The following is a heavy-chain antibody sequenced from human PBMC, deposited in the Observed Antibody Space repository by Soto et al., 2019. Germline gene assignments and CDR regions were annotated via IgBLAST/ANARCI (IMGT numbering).Heavy chain of an antibody. D-gene: IGHD3-3*01. CDR2: ILPVSAPP. CDR1: GGTLNNYA. V-gene: IGHV1-69*13. CDR3: ATDSNYDVSNSF. Sequence: SVKVSFKASGGTLNNYAINWVRQAPGQGLEWMGGILPVSAPPDYAQKFQGRVSITADHSTSTVYMELSRLKSDDTAVYFCATDSNYDVSNSFWGQGTLVTVSS. J-gene: IGHJ4*02.